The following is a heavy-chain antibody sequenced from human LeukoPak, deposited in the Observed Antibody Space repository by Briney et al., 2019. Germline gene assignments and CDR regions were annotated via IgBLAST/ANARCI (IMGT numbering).Heavy chain of an antibody. CDR3: ARVGARLGAFDI. D-gene: IGHD6-25*01. CDR2: ITSSSSSN. J-gene: IGHJ3*02. CDR1: GFTFNGYN. V-gene: IGHV3-21*05. Sequence: GGSLRLSCAASGFTFNGYNMNWVRQAPGKGLEWISYITSSSSSNSYADSVKGRFTISRDNAKNTLYLQMNSLRAEDTAVYYCARVGARLGAFDIWGQGTMVTVSS.